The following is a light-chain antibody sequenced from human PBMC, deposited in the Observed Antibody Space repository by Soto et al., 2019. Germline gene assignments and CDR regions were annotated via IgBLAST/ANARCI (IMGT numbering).Light chain of an antibody. CDR3: LQVYSFPRP. CDR2: GAS. CDR1: QDIGGR. Sequence: DIHMTQTPSSVSASVGDRITITCRASQDIGGRLAWLQQKPGKAPQYLIQGASILQSGVPSRFSDSGSVKEFILTINRLHPEDFASYVWLQVYSFPRPFCLRTKLEI. J-gene: IGKJ1*01. V-gene: IGKV1-12*01.